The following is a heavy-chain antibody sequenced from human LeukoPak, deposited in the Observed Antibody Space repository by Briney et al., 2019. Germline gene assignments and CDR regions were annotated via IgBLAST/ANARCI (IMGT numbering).Heavy chain of an antibody. V-gene: IGHV3-30*18. CDR3: AKGITMPWDYYGMDV. D-gene: IGHD3-10*01. CDR1: GFTFSSYG. CDR2: ISDDGSNK. Sequence: SGGSLRLSCAGSGFTFSSYGMHWVRQAPGKGLEWVAVISDDGSNKYHADSVKGRFTISRDNSKNTLYLQMNSLRAEDTAVYYCAKGITMPWDYYGMDVWGQGTTVTVSS. J-gene: IGHJ6*02.